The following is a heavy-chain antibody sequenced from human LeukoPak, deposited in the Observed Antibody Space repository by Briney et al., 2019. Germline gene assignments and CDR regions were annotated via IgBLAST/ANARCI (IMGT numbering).Heavy chain of an antibody. Sequence: SETLSLTCTVSGGSISSGGYYWSWIRQPPGKGLEWIGYIYHSGSTYYNPSLKSRVTISVDRSKNQFSLKLSSVTAADTAVYYCASGGLYCSSTSCYVGHFDYWGRGTLVTVSS. CDR1: GGSISSGGYY. CDR2: IYHSGST. D-gene: IGHD2-2*01. CDR3: ASGGLYCSSTSCYVGHFDY. V-gene: IGHV4-30-2*01. J-gene: IGHJ4*02.